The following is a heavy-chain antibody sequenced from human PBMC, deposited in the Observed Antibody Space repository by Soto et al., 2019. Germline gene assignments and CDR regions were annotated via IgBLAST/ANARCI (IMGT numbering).Heavy chain of an antibody. CDR1: GFTFSSYG. Sequence: PGGSLRLSCAASGFTFSSYGMHWVRQAPGKGLEWVAVISYDGSNKYYADSVKGRFTISRDNSKNTLYLQMNSLRAEDTAVYYCAKLPMATKEFDYRGQGTLVTVSS. D-gene: IGHD5-12*01. CDR3: AKLPMATKEFDY. CDR2: ISYDGSNK. V-gene: IGHV3-30*18. J-gene: IGHJ4*02.